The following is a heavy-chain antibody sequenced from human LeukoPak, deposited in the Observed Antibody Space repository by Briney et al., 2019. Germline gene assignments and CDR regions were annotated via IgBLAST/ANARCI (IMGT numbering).Heavy chain of an antibody. CDR1: GFTFSSYE. Sequence: GGSLRLSCAASGFTFSSYEMNWVRQAPGKGLEWVSYISSSGSTIYYADSVKGRFTISRDNAKNSLYLQMNSLRAEDTAVYYCARGGFGLDAFDIWDQETMVTVSS. J-gene: IGHJ3*02. CDR3: ARGGFGLDAFDI. V-gene: IGHV3-48*03. D-gene: IGHD3-10*01. CDR2: ISSSGSTI.